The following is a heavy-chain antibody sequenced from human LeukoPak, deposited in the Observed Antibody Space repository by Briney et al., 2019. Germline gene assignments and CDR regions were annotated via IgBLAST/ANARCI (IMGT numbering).Heavy chain of an antibody. D-gene: IGHD2-15*01. Sequence: SVKVSCKASGGXFSSYAISWVRQAPGQGLEWMGGIIPILGTANYAQKFQGRVTITADESTSTAYMELSSLRSEDTAVYYCARALSYCSGGSCYSWYFDYWGQGTLVTVSS. CDR3: ARALSYCSGGSCYSWYFDY. CDR2: IIPILGTA. V-gene: IGHV1-69*01. J-gene: IGHJ4*02. CDR1: GGXFSSYA.